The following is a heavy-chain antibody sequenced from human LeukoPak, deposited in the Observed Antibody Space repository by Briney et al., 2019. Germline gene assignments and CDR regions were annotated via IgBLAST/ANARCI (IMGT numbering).Heavy chain of an antibody. J-gene: IGHJ6*03. CDR3: ASGHCSGGSCYGANYYYYYMDV. V-gene: IGHV3-48*03. CDR2: ISSSGSTI. Sequence: GGSLRLSCAASGFTFSSYEMNWVRQAPGKGLEWVSYISSSGSTIYYADSVKGRFTISRDNAKNSLYLQMNSLRAEDTAVYYCASGHCSGGSCYGANYYYYYMDVWGKGTTVTVSS. CDR1: GFTFSSYE. D-gene: IGHD2-15*01.